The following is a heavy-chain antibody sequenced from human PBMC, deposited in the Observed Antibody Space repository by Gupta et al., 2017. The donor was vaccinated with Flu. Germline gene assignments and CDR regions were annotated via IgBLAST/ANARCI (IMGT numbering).Heavy chain of an antibody. Sequence: QVQLLQSGAEVKKPGSSVKISCKASGGTFSSNAISWVRQAPGQGLEWMGGIIPKFDTPNYAQKLQGRVTITADKSTSTAYMELSSLRSEDTAVYYCARDYDGTGTYYYYYFGMDVWGQGTTVTVSS. CDR3: ARDYDGTGTYYYYYFGMDV. CDR2: IIPKFDTP. V-gene: IGHV1-69*06. D-gene: IGHD3-22*01. CDR1: GGTFSSNA. J-gene: IGHJ6*02.